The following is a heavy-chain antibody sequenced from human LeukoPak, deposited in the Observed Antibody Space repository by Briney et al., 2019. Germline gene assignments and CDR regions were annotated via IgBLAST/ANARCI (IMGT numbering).Heavy chain of an antibody. J-gene: IGHJ4*02. CDR1: GFIFSSSG. V-gene: IGHV3-30*02. D-gene: IGHD3-3*02. Sequence: PGGSLRLSCAASGFIFSSSGMHWVRQAPGKGLEWVAFIRYDGSNEYYADSVKGRFTISRDNSKNMVYLQMNSLREEDSAVYYCARDSLLGAPYTDYWGQGTLVTVSS. CDR2: IRYDGSNE. CDR3: ARDSLLGAPYTDY.